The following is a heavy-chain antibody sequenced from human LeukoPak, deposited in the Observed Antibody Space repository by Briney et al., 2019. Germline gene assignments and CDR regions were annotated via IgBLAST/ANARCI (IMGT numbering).Heavy chain of an antibody. Sequence: GGSLRLSCAASGFTLSTYAMSWVRQTPGKGLEWVAATSSSDAGTYHADSVKGRFTISRDNPKNTVHLQMNRLRAEDTAVYYCARRDIVVVVSASDYWGQGTLVTVSS. CDR2: TSSSDAGT. D-gene: IGHD2-15*01. CDR1: GFTLSTYA. V-gene: IGHV3-23*01. J-gene: IGHJ4*02. CDR3: ARRDIVVVVSASDY.